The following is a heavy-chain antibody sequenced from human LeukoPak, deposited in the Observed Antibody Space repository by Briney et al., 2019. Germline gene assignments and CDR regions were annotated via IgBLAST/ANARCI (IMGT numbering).Heavy chain of an antibody. CDR3: AKYGVGWFFDL. CDR2: INPNSGGT. J-gene: IGHJ2*01. V-gene: IGHV1-2*02. Sequence: ASVKVSCKVSGYTFTDYYIHWVRQAPGQGLEWVGWINPNSGGTHCAQKFQSRVTMTRDTSITTAYMELSRLRSDDTAVYYCAKYGVGWFFDLWGRGTLVTVSS. CDR1: GYTFTDYY. D-gene: IGHD4-17*01.